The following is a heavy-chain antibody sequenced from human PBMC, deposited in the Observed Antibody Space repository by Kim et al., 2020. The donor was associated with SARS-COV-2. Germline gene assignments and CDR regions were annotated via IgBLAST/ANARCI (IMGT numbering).Heavy chain of an antibody. CDR2: IYWDDDK. CDR1: GFSLTTDGLS. Sequence: SGPTLVNPTQTLTLTCAFSGFSLTTDGLSLAWVRQPPGKALEWLALIYWDDDKRYSPSLRHRLNIIKSTSKDEVVLTMANVDPGDTATYYCAYRTLRKASFDFWGQGVLVSVSA. CDR3: AYRTLRKASFDF. V-gene: IGHV2-5*02. D-gene: IGHD4-17*01. J-gene: IGHJ4*02.